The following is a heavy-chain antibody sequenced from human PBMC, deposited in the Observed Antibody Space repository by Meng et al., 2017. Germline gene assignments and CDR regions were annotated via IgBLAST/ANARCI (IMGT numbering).Heavy chain of an antibody. CDR3: ARTNCSGGSCYSFHFDY. V-gene: IGHV1-46*01. Sequence: VEVCPSGAEGNQPGASVKVSCKASGYTFTSYYMHWVRQAPGQGLEWMGIINPSGGSNSYAPSFPGRVTMTRDTSTSTVYMELSSLRSEDTAVYYCARTNCSGGSCYSFHFDYWGQGTLVTVSS. CDR1: GYTFTSYY. CDR2: INPSGGSN. J-gene: IGHJ4*02. D-gene: IGHD2-15*01.